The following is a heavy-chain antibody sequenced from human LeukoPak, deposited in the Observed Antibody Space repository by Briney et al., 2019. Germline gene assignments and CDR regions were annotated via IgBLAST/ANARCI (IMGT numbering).Heavy chain of an antibody. J-gene: IGHJ4*02. CDR3: ARGSMVGGSRFDS. D-gene: IGHD1-26*01. V-gene: IGHV3-48*01. CDR2: ISSSSSAI. Sequence: GGSLRLSCAASGFTFSSYSITWVRQAPGKGLEWISYISSSSSAIFYADSVKGRFTVSRDNAKNSLFLQMDSLRAEDTAIYYCARGSMVGGSRFDSWGQGTLVTVSS. CDR1: GFTFSSYS.